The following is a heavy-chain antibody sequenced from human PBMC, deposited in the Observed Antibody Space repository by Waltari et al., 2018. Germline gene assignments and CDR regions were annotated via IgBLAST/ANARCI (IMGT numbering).Heavy chain of an antibody. V-gene: IGHV4-39*07. Sequence: QLQLQESGPGLVKPSETLSLTCTVSGGSISSSSYYWGWIRQPPGKGLEWIGSIYYSGSTYYNRSLKSRVTISVDTSKNQFSLKLSSVTAADTAVYYCARDREPPAEWAFDIWGQGTMVTVSS. CDR2: IYYSGST. J-gene: IGHJ3*02. CDR1: GGSISSSSYY. CDR3: ARDREPPAEWAFDI. D-gene: IGHD1-1*01.